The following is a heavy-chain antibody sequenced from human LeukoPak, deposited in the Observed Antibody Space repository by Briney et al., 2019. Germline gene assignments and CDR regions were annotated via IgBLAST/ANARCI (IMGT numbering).Heavy chain of an antibody. V-gene: IGHV3-53*01. CDR2: IYSGGST. D-gene: IGHD6-19*01. CDR3: ARGGWRYSSGWYYFDY. Sequence: PGGSLRLSCAASGFTVSSNYMSWVRQAPGKGLEWVSIIYSGGSTYYADSVKGRFTISRDNSKNTLYLQMNSLRAEDTAVYYCARGGWRYSSGWYYFDYWGQGTLVTVSS. CDR1: GFTVSSNY. J-gene: IGHJ4*02.